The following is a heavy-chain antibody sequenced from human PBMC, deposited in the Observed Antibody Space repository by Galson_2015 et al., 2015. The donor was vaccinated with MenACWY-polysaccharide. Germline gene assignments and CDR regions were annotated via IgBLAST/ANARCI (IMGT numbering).Heavy chain of an antibody. CDR1: GFSLGAWY. D-gene: IGHD2-21*01. V-gene: IGHV3-11*01. J-gene: IGHJ4*02. CDR3: ARDDDPNSRYSRFEY. Sequence: SLRLSCAASGFSLGAWYMSWIRQAPGKGLEWLSYISKSGDSIYYADSVKGRLTISRDNARNSLYLQVNSLEAEDTAIYYCARDDDPNSRYSRFEYWGQGALVTVSS. CDR2: ISKSGDSI.